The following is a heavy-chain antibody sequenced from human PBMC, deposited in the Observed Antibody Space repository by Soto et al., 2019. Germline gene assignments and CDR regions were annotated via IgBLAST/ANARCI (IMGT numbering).Heavy chain of an antibody. J-gene: IGHJ4*02. CDR3: ARGMPLITMVRGVTPSYFDY. D-gene: IGHD3-10*01. CDR1: GGSISGSSYY. Sequence: PSETLSLTCTVSGGSISGSSYYWGWIRQPPGKGLEWIGSIYYSGSTYYNPSLKSRVTISVDTSKNQFSLKLSSVTAADTAVYYCARGMPLITMVRGVTPSYFDYWGQGTLVTVS. CDR2: IYYSGST. V-gene: IGHV4-39*01.